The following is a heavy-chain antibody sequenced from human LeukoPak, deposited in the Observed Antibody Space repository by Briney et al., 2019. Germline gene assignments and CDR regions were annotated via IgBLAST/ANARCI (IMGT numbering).Heavy chain of an antibody. J-gene: IGHJ4*02. CDR3: ARLGSQGGVAALDY. V-gene: IGHV3-74*01. CDR1: GFTFSSYW. CDR2: INSDGSST. D-gene: IGHD6-25*01. Sequence: PGGSLRLSCAASGFTFSSYWMHWVRQAPGKGLVWVSRINSDGSSTSYADSVKGRFTISRDNAKNTLYLQMNSLRAEDTAVYYCARLGSQGGVAALDYRGQGTLVTVSS.